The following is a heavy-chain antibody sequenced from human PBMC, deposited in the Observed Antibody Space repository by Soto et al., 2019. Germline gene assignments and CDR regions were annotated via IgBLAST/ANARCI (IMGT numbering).Heavy chain of an antibody. CDR1: GASLSGYY. V-gene: IGHV4-59*01. D-gene: IGHD6-13*01. Sequence: SETLSLTCGVYGASLSGYYFSWIRQSPGKGLEWIGYIYYSGSTNYNPSLKSRVTISVDTSKNQFSLKLSSVTAADTAVYYCARSSGYSSSRFDYWGQGALVTVSS. J-gene: IGHJ4*02. CDR3: ARSSGYSSSRFDY. CDR2: IYYSGST.